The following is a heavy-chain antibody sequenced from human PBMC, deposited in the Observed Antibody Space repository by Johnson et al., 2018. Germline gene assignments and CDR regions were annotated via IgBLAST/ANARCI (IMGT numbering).Heavy chain of an antibody. CDR1: GFTFSASA. J-gene: IGHJ4*02. V-gene: IGHV3-73*01. CDR3: SRHSTSGWNWG. CDR2: IRSRTNNFAT. D-gene: IGHD6-19*01. Sequence: VQLVESGGGLVQPGGSLKLSCSASGFTFSASAMHCVRQASGKGLEWVGRIRSRTNNFATSYATSLKGRFIISRDDSNNTAYLQMNNLQTEDTAVYYCSRHSTSGWNWGWGQGTLVTVSS.